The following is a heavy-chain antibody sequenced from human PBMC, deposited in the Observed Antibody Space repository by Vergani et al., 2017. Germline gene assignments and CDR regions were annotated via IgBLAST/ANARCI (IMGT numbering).Heavy chain of an antibody. Sequence: QVQLVQSGAEVKKPGASVKVSCKASGYTFTGYYMHWVRQAPGQGLEWMGWINPNSGGTNYAQKFQGRVTMTRDTSISTAYMELSSLRSEDTAVYYCARGPDAVGAPPDYYYYMDVWGKGTTVTVSS. CDR1: GYTFTGYY. J-gene: IGHJ6*03. D-gene: IGHD1-26*01. CDR3: ARGPDAVGAPPDYYYYMDV. CDR2: INPNSGGT. V-gene: IGHV1-2*02.